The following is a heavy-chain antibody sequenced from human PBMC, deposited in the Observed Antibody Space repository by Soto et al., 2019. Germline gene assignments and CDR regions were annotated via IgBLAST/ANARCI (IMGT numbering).Heavy chain of an antibody. Sequence: GGSLRLSCAASGFTVSSNYMSWVRQAPGKGLEWVSVIYSGGSTYYADSVKGRFTISRDNSKNTLYLQMSSLRAEDTAVYYCARWGQLVFDAFDIWGQGTMVTVSS. CDR3: ARWGQLVFDAFDI. V-gene: IGHV3-66*01. CDR1: GFTVSSNY. J-gene: IGHJ3*02. D-gene: IGHD6-13*01. CDR2: IYSGGST.